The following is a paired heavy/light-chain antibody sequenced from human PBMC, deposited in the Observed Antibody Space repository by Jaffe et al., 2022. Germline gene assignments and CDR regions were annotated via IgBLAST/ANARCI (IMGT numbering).Light chain of an antibody. CDR1: QGISSA. V-gene: IGKV1-13*02. J-gene: IGKJ4*01. Sequence: AIQLTQSPSSLSASVGDRVTITCRASQGISSALAWYQQKPGKAPKLLIYDASSLESGVPSRFSGSGSGTDFTLTISSLQPEDFATYYCQQFNSYSLTFGGGTKVEIK. CDR2: DAS. CDR3: QQFNSYSLT.
Heavy chain of an antibody. CDR3: ARDLNGSGSIH. V-gene: IGHV4-59*01. Sequence: QVQLQESGPGLVKPSETLSLTCTVSGGSISSYYWSWIRQPPGKGLEWIGYIYYSGSTNYNPSLKSRVTISVDTSKNQFSLKLSSVTAADTAVYYCARDLNGSGSIHWGQGTLVTVSS. CDR2: IYYSGST. D-gene: IGHD3-10*01. J-gene: IGHJ4*02. CDR1: GGSISSYY.